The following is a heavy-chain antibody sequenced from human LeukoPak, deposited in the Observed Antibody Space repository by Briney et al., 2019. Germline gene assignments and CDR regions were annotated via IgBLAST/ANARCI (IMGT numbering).Heavy chain of an antibody. CDR2: ISSSGSTI. D-gene: IGHD1-26*01. CDR3: AKEKRNLRGARDAFDI. V-gene: IGHV3-48*03. Sequence: TGGSLRLSCAASGFTFSSYDMNWVRQAPGKGLEWVSHISSSGSTIYYADSVKGRFTISRDSSKNTLDLQMNSLRAEDTATYYCAKEKRNLRGARDAFDIWGQGTLVTVSA. CDR1: GFTFSSYD. J-gene: IGHJ3*02.